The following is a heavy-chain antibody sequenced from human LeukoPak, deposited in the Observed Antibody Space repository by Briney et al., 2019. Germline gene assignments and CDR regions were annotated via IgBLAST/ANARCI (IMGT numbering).Heavy chain of an antibody. D-gene: IGHD3-22*01. V-gene: IGHV1-18*01. CDR3: ARGRYYYDSGGFPSLDS. Sequence: GASVKVSCKASGYTFTSYGISWVRQAPGQGLEWMGWISAYNGNTNYAQKLQGRVTMTTDTSTSTAYMELRSLRSDDTAVYYCARGRYYYDSGGFPSLDSWGQGTLVTVSS. CDR2: ISAYNGNT. J-gene: IGHJ4*02. CDR1: GYTFTSYG.